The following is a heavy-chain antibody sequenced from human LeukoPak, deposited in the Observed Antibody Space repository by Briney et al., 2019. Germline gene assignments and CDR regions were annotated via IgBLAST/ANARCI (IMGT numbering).Heavy chain of an antibody. CDR3: AKGTELLVVVAATFDY. J-gene: IGHJ4*02. CDR2: ISGSGGST. D-gene: IGHD2-15*01. Sequence: PGGSLRLSCAASGFTFSSYAMRWVRQAPGEGLEWVSAISGSGGSTYYADSVKGRFTISRDNSKNTLYLQMNSLRAEDTAVYYCAKGTELLVVVAATFDYWGQGTLVTVSS. V-gene: IGHV3-23*01. CDR1: GFTFSSYA.